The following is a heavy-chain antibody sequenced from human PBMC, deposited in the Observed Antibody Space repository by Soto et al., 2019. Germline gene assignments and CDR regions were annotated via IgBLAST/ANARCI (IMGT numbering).Heavy chain of an antibody. CDR1: GFTFSSYV. CDR3: AKSRPTYYGTSGPTYLYAFDI. V-gene: IGHV3-30*18. J-gene: IGHJ3*02. CDR2: ISYDGSNK. D-gene: IGHD3-22*01. Sequence: PGGSLRLSCAASGFTFSSYVMHWVRQAPGKGLEWVAVISYDGSNKYYADSVKGRFTLSRDNSKSALYLQMNSLRAEDTAVYYCAKSRPTYYGTSGPTYLYAFDIWGQGTMVTVSS.